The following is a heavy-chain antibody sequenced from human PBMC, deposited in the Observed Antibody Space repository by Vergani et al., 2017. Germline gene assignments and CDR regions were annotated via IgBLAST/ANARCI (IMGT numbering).Heavy chain of an antibody. CDR3: ARMLRDLGRALTTWGYYYYMDV. CDR1: GFTFSSYW. Sequence: EVQLVESGGGLVQPGGSLRLSCAASGFTFSSYWMSWVRQAPGKGLEWVANIKQDGSEKYYVDSVKGRFTISRDNAKNSLYLQMNSLRAEDTAVYYCARMLRDLGRALTTWGYYYYMDVWDKGTTVTVSS. V-gene: IGHV3-7*01. D-gene: IGHD4/OR15-4a*01. J-gene: IGHJ6*03. CDR2: IKQDGSEK.